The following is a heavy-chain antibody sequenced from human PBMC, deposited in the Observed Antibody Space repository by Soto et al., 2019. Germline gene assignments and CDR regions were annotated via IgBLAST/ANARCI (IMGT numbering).Heavy chain of an antibody. V-gene: IGHV4-34*01. J-gene: IGHJ5*02. CDR1: GGSFSGYY. D-gene: IGHD3-3*01. Sequence: PSETLSLTCAVYGGSFSGYYWSWIRQPPGKGLEWIGEINHSGSTNYNPSLKSRVTISVDTSKNQFSLKLSSVTAADTAVYYCARKHYDFWSGYYVGFDWFDPWGQGTLVTVSS. CDR2: INHSGST. CDR3: ARKHYDFWSGYYVGFDWFDP.